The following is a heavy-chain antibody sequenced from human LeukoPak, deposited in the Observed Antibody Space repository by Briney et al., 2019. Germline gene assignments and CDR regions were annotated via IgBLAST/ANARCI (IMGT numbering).Heavy chain of an antibody. V-gene: IGHV6-1*01. CDR3: ARVKIRIAVAGTMVGNYYYYMDV. J-gene: IGHJ6*03. Sequence: KTSQTLSLTCAISGDSVSSNSAAWNWIRQSPSRGLEWLGRTYYRSKWYNDYAVSVKSRITINPDTSKNQFSLQLNSVTPEDTAVYYCARVKIRIAVAGTMVGNYYYYMDVWGKGTTVTVSS. CDR1: GDSVSSNSAA. D-gene: IGHD6-19*01. CDR2: TYYRSKWYN.